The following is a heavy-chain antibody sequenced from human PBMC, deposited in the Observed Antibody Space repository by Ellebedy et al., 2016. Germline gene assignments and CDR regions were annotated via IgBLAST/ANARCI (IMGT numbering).Heavy chain of an antibody. CDR2: IYYSGRT. J-gene: IGHJ4*02. CDR3: ARGGSPLSDY. CDR1: GGSISSGGYY. Sequence: SETLSLTCTVSGGSISSGGYYWSWIRQHPGKGLEWIGYIYYSGRTYYNPSLKSRVTISVYTSKNQFSLKLSSVTAADTAVYYCARGGSPLSDYWGQGTLVTVSS. V-gene: IGHV4-31*03. D-gene: IGHD2/OR15-2a*01.